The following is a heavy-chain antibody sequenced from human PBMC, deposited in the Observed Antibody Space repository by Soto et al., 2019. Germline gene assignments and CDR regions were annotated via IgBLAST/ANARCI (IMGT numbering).Heavy chain of an antibody. CDR3: ARKSMATTRGTFDS. J-gene: IGHJ4*02. Sequence: EVQLVESGGGLVQPGRSLRLSCAASGFTFDAYAMHWFRQAPGKGLEWVSGISWNSGNIDYADSVKGRFTISRDNAKNSLYLQMNSLRAEDTALYYCARKSMATTRGTFDSWGQGTLVTVSS. V-gene: IGHV3-9*01. CDR1: GFTFDAYA. CDR2: ISWNSGNI. D-gene: IGHD5-12*01.